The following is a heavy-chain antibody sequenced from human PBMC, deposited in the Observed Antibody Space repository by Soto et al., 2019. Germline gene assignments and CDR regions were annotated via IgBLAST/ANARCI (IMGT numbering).Heavy chain of an antibody. Sequence: QVQLVESGGGVVQPGRSLRLSCAASGFTFSSYAMHWVRQAPGKGLEWVAVISYDGSNKYYADSVKGRFTISRDNSKNTLYLQMNCLRAEDTAVYYCARERDYGGNSALDYWGQGTLVTVSS. CDR2: ISYDGSNK. D-gene: IGHD4-17*01. CDR1: GFTFSSYA. V-gene: IGHV3-30-3*01. CDR3: ARERDYGGNSALDY. J-gene: IGHJ4*02.